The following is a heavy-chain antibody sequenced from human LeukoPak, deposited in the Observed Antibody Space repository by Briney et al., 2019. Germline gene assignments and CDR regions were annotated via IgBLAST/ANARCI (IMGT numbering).Heavy chain of an antibody. Sequence: ASVKVSCKASGYTFTSYYMHWVRQAPGQGLEWMGWMNPNSGNTGYAQKFQGRVTMTRNTSISTAYMELSSLRSEDTAVYYCAREVSSGLDSWGQGTLVTVSS. V-gene: IGHV1-8*02. D-gene: IGHD6-19*01. CDR1: GYTFTSYY. CDR2: MNPNSGNT. CDR3: AREVSSGLDS. J-gene: IGHJ5*01.